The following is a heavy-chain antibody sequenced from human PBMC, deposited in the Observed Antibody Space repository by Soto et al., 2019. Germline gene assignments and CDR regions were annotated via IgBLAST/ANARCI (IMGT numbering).Heavy chain of an antibody. CDR3: ARVLRSSIGCFDY. J-gene: IGHJ4*02. CDR1: GFTFSDYI. V-gene: IGHV3-48*01. Sequence: EVQLVESGGGLIQPGGSLRLSCAASGFTFSDYIMNWVRQAPGKGLEWVSYISGSSNSRYYADSVKGRFTVSRDNAKNSLYLQMNSLRAEDTAVYYCARVLRSSIGCFDYWGQGTLVTVSS. D-gene: IGHD6-19*01. CDR2: ISGSSNSR.